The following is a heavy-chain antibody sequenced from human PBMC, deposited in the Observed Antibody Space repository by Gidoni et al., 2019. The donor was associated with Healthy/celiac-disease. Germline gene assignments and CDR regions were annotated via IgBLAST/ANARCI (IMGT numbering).Heavy chain of an antibody. CDR1: GFTVSSNY. Sequence: EVQLVESGGGLIQPGGSLRLSCAASGFTVSSNYMSWVRQAPGKGLEWVSVIYSGGSTYYADSVKGRFTISRENSKNTLYLQMNSLRAEDTAVYYCAREENYYDSSGYVRRYFDLWGRGTLVTVSS. V-gene: IGHV3-53*01. D-gene: IGHD3-22*01. CDR2: IYSGGST. CDR3: AREENYYDSSGYVRRYFDL. J-gene: IGHJ2*01.